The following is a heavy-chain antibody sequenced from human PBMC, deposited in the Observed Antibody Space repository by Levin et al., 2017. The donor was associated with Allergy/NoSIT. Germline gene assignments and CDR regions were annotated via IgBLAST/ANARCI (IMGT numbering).Heavy chain of an antibody. CDR3: ARDVGTSGWYGAFDI. CDR1: GFTFSTYG. V-gene: IGHV3-33*01. J-gene: IGHJ3*02. CDR2: IWYDGSNK. D-gene: IGHD6-19*01. Sequence: LSLTCAASGFTFSTYGMHWVRQAPGKGLEWVAIIWYDGSNKYYADSVKGRFTISRDNSKNTLYLQMNSLRAEDTAVYYCARDVGTSGWYGAFDIWGQGTLVTVSS.